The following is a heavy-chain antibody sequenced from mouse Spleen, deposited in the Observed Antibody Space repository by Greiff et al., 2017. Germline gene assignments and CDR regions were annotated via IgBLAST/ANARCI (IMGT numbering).Heavy chain of an antibody. D-gene: IGHD1-1*02. J-gene: IGHJ2*01. Sequence: EVKLMESGGGLVKPGGSLKLSCAASGFTFSDYYMYWVRQTPEKRLEWVATISDGGSYTYYPDSVKGRFTISRDNAKNNLYLQMSSLKSEDTAMYYCARGGNGYLDYWGQGTTLTVSS. CDR2: ISDGGSYT. CDR1: GFTFSDYY. CDR3: ARGGNGYLDY. V-gene: IGHV5-4*02.